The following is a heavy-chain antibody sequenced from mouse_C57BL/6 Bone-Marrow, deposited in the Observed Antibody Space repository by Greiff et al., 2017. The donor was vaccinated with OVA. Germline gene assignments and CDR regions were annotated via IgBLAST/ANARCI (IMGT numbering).Heavy chain of an antibody. J-gene: IGHJ2*01. CDR1: GFSLSTFGMG. V-gene: IGHV8-8*01. CDR2: IWWDDDK. D-gene: IGHD1-1*01. CDR3: ARMRYYGSSYYYFDY. Sequence: QVTLKESGPGILQPSQTLSLTCSFSGFSLSTFGMGVGWIRQPSGKGLEWLAHIWWDDDKYYNPALKSRLTISKDTSKNQVFLKIANVDTADTATYYCARMRYYGSSYYYFDYWGQGTTLTVSS.